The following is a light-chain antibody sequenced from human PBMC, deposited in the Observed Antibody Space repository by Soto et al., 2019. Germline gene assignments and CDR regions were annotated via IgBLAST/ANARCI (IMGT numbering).Light chain of an antibody. V-gene: IGKV1-5*01. CDR3: ELDNSSPQI. CDR2: DGS. Sequence: ASVGYGGTSACGRSQSISRWLAWYKHKPRKAPKVLIYDGSSLESGVPARFSGIGSWTEFSLTISILGPGDPATQFIELDNSSPQILGAGTKVDIK. CDR1: QSISRW. J-gene: IGKJ4*01.